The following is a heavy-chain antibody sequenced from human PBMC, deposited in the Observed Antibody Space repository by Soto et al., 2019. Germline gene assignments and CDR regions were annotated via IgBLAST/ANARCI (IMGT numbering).Heavy chain of an antibody. Sequence: ASVKVSCKPSGGTFTNYAFSWVRQAPGQGLEWMGGIIPIFGTPDYAQNFQGRVTITADESTRTASMELSSLRSDDTAVYYCARERSVGYCITTTCPKPFYCYAMDVWGQGTTGTVSS. CDR2: IIPIFGTP. D-gene: IGHD2-2*01. CDR1: GGTFTNYA. V-gene: IGHV1-69*13. CDR3: ARERSVGYCITTTCPKPFYCYAMDV. J-gene: IGHJ6*02.